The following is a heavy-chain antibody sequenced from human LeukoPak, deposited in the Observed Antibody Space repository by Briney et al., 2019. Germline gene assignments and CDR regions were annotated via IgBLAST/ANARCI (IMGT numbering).Heavy chain of an antibody. Sequence: GGSLRLSCAASGFTFSSFAMRWVRQAPGKGLEWVSGIRWNSGSIVYADSVKGRFTNSRDNAKNSLYLQMNCLRAEDTALYYCAKGASGSYWDAFDIWGQGTMVTVSS. J-gene: IGHJ3*02. CDR3: AKGASGSYWDAFDI. V-gene: IGHV3-9*01. D-gene: IGHD1-26*01. CDR2: IRWNSGSI. CDR1: GFTFSSFA.